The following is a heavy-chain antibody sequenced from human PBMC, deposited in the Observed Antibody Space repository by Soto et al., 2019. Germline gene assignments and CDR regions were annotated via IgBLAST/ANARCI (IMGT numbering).Heavy chain of an antibody. J-gene: IGHJ6*02. D-gene: IGHD2-2*01. CDR3: ARDYVVVVPAAMIKHYYYGMDV. CDR1: GYTFTSYG. CDR2: ISAYNGNT. Sequence: ASVKVSCKASGYTFTSYGISWVRQAPGQGLEWMGWISAYNGNTNYAQKLQGRVTMTTDTSTSTAYMELRGLRTDDTAVYYCARDYVVVVPAAMIKHYYYGMDVWGQGTTVTVSS. V-gene: IGHV1-18*01.